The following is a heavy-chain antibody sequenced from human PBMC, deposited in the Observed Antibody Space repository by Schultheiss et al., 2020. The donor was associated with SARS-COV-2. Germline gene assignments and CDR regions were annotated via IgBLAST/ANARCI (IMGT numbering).Heavy chain of an antibody. D-gene: IGHD4-17*01. CDR3: ARGRVGDGDFNDY. Sequence: GESLKISCAASGFTFSSYAMSWVRQAPGKGLEWVSAISGSGASTYHADSVKGRFTISRDNSKNTLYLQMNSLRAEDTAVYYCARGRVGDGDFNDYWGQGTLVTVSS. CDR1: GFTFSSYA. J-gene: IGHJ4*02. V-gene: IGHV3-23*01. CDR2: ISGSGAST.